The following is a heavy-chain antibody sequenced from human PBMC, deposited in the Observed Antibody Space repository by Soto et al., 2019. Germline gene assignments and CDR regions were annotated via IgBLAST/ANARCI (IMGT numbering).Heavy chain of an antibody. Sequence: EVQMLESGGGLVQPGGSLRLSCAASGFTFSSYALTWVHQAPGKGLEWVSSITGSGDYTRYTDSVKGRFTITRDNAKNTLFLQMKSLRADDTAIYYCGKDPNGDYFGAFDFWGQGTMVTVSS. J-gene: IGHJ3*01. CDR2: ITGSGDYT. CDR1: GFTFSSYA. D-gene: IGHD4-17*01. V-gene: IGHV3-23*01. CDR3: GKDPNGDYFGAFDF.